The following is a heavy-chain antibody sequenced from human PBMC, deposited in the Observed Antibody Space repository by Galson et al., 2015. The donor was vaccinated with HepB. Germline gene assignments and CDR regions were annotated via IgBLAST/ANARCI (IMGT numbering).Heavy chain of an antibody. J-gene: IGHJ4*02. CDR1: GFTFRTHG. Sequence: SLRLSCAASGFTFRTHGMNWVRQAPGKGLEWVAGIWSGGSNKYYADSVKGRFTISRDNSKNALYLQMNSLSAEDTAEHYCAREGDHYDDWSGLDYWGQGTLVTVSS. D-gene: IGHD3-3*01. V-gene: IGHV3-33*01. CDR3: AREGDHYDDWSGLDY. CDR2: IWSGGSNK.